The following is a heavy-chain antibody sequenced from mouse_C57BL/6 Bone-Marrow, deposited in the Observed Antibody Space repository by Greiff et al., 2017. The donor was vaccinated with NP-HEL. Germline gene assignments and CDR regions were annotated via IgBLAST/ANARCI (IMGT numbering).Heavy chain of an antibody. CDR1: GFTFSSYA. J-gene: IGHJ2*01. CDR2: ISDGGSYT. V-gene: IGHV5-4*01. CDR3: AREDDLDY. Sequence: EVQVVESGGGLVKPGGSLKLSCAASGFTFSSYAMSWVRQTPEKRLEWVATISDGGSYTYYPDNVKGRFTISRDNAKNNLYLQMSHLKSEDTAMYYCAREDDLDYWGQGTTLTVSS.